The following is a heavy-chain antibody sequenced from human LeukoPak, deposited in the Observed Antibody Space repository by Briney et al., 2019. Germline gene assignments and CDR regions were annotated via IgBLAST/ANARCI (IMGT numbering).Heavy chain of an antibody. CDR1: GFTFDDYG. CDR2: INWNGGST. D-gene: IGHD3-22*01. V-gene: IGHV3-20*04. J-gene: IGHJ6*02. CDR3: ARVGDNYYDSSGYYYYYYGMDV. Sequence: GGSLRLSCAASGFTFDDYGMSLVRQAPGKGLESVSGINWNGGSTGYADSVKGRFTISRDNAKNSLYLQMNSLRAEDTAVYYCARVGDNYYDSSGYYYYYYGMDVWGQGTTVTVSS.